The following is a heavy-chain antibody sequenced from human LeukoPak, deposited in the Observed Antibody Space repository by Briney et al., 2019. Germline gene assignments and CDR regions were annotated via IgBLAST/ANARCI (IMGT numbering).Heavy chain of an antibody. Sequence: SQTLSLTCAISGDSVSSNSATWIWIRQSPSRGLEWLGRTYYMSRWYNDYAVSLQGRITVNPDTSKNQFSLQLNSVTPEDTALYYCARAPHGSGCDFWGQGTLVTVSP. D-gene: IGHD6-19*01. V-gene: IGHV6-1*01. CDR3: ARAPHGSGCDF. J-gene: IGHJ4*02. CDR2: TYYMSRWYN. CDR1: GDSVSSNSAT.